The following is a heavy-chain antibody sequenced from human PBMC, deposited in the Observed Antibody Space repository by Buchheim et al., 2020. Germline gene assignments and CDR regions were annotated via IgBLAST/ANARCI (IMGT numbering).Heavy chain of an antibody. Sequence: EVQLLESGGGLVQPGGSLRLSCAASGFTFSSYAMSWVRQAPGKGLEWVSYISNSGSIIYYADSVKGRFTISRDNAKKSLYLQMNSLRAEDTAVYYCARDPFIGVVTPHYYYMDVWGKGTT. CDR3: ARDPFIGVVTPHYYYMDV. V-gene: IGHV3-48*03. CDR2: ISNSGSII. J-gene: IGHJ6*03. CDR1: GFTFSSYA. D-gene: IGHD3-3*01.